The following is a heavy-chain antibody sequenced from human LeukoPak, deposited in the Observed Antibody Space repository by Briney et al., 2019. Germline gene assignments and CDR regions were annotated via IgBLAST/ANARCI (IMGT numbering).Heavy chain of an antibody. CDR2: ISGSGGST. CDR3: AKAQFYYDSSGYYYVPDAHAFDI. CDR1: GFTFSSYA. J-gene: IGHJ3*02. D-gene: IGHD3-22*01. Sequence: AGGSLRLSCAASGFTFSSYAMSWVRQAPGKGLEWVSAISGSGGSTYYADSVKGRFTISRDNSKNTLYLQMNSLRAEDTAVYYCAKAQFYYDSSGYYYVPDAHAFDIWGQGTMVTVPS. V-gene: IGHV3-23*01.